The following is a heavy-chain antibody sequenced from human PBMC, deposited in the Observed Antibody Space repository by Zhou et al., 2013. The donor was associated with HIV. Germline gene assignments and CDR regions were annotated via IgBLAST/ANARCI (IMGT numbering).Heavy chain of an antibody. CDR2: IIPIFGTA. V-gene: IGHV1-69*05. J-gene: IGHJ3*01. CDR3: ASRLHRPRSIAVSAPGAFDL. CDR1: GGTFSTYA. Sequence: QVQLVQSGAEVKKPGSSVRVSCKASGGTFSTYAISWVRQAPGQGLEWMGGIIPIFGTANYAQKFQGRVTITTDESTSTAYLELSSLRSEDTAVYYCASRLHRPRSIAVSAPGAFDLWGQGTMVTVSS. D-gene: IGHD6-19*01.